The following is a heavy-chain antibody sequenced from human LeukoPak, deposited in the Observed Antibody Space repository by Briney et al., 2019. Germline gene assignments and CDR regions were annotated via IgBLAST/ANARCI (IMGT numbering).Heavy chain of an antibody. V-gene: IGHV3-23*01. CDR3: GGYISGWYDY. Sequence: TGGSLRLSCAASGFTFSSYWMHWVRQAPGEGLVWVSGISDSGGTTLYGDSVKGRFTISRDNSKNTVYLQMNSLRAEDTAVYHCGGYISGWYDYWGQGILVTVSS. CDR2: ISDSGGTT. D-gene: IGHD6-19*01. CDR1: GFTFSSYW. J-gene: IGHJ4*02.